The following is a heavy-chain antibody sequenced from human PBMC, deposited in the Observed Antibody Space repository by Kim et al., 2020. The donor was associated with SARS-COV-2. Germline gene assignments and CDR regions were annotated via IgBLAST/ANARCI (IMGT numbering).Heavy chain of an antibody. Sequence: GSNSYEQKFQSRVTMPRDTSTSTVYMELSSLRSEDTAVYYCARTTAGSDYWGQGTLVTVSS. CDR3: ARTTAGSDY. D-gene: IGHD6-13*01. V-gene: IGHV1-46*01. J-gene: IGHJ4*02. CDR2: GSN.